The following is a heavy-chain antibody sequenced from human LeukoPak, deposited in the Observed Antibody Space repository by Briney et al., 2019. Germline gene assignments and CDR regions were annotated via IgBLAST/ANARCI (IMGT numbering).Heavy chain of an antibody. D-gene: IGHD6-13*01. J-gene: IGHJ5*02. CDR1: GGSISSYY. CDR2: IYTSGST. CDR3: ARGGRAAAGHNWFDP. Sequence: NPSETLSLTCTVSGGSISSYYWSWIRRPAGKGLAWIGRIYTSGSTNYNPSLKSRVTMSVDTSKNQFSLKLSSVTAADTAVYYCARGGRAAAGHNWFDPWGQGTLVTVSS. V-gene: IGHV4-4*07.